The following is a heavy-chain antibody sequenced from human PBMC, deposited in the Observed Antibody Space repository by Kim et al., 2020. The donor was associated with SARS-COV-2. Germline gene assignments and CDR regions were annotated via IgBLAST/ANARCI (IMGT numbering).Heavy chain of an antibody. Sequence: SVKGRFTISRDNAKNTLYLQMNSLRAEDTAVYYCARVYVRSSWLTYGMVVWGQGTTVTVSS. CDR3: ARVYVRSSWLTYGMVV. D-gene: IGHD6-13*01. V-gene: IGHV3-74*01. J-gene: IGHJ6*02.